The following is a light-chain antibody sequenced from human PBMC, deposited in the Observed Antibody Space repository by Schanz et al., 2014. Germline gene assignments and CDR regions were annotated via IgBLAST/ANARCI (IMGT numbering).Light chain of an antibody. CDR2: GAS. Sequence: EIVLTQSPGTLSLSPGERATLSCRASQSVSTNLAWFQQKPGQAPRLLIYGASSRATGIPDRFSGSGSGTDFTLTISRLEPEDFAVYYCQQYGSSASTFGQGTKVEIE. J-gene: IGKJ2*01. CDR1: QSVSTN. V-gene: IGKV3-20*01. CDR3: QQYGSSAST.